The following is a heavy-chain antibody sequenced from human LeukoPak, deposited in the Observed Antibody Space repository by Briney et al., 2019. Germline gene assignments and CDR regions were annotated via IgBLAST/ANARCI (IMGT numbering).Heavy chain of an antibody. Sequence: TGGSLRLSCAASGFTFSSYAMSWVRQAPGKGLEWVSAISGSGGSTYYADSVKGRFTISRDNSKNTLYLQMNSLRAEDTAVYFCSSYDNSGYYYKNYWGQGTLVTVSS. D-gene: IGHD3-22*01. CDR2: ISGSGGST. V-gene: IGHV3-23*01. J-gene: IGHJ4*02. CDR3: SSYDNSGYYYKNY. CDR1: GFTFSSYA.